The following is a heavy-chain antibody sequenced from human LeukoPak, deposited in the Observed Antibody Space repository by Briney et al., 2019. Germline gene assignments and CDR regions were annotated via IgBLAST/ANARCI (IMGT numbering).Heavy chain of an antibody. CDR1: GGSFSGYY. V-gene: IGHV4-34*01. D-gene: IGHD3-16*01. CDR2: INHSGST. Sequence: SETLSLTCAVYGGSFSGYYWSWIRQPPGKGLEWIGEINHSGSTNYSPSLKSRVTISVDTSKNQFSLKLSSVTAADTAVYYCARGYDWGVFDYWGQGTLVTVSS. J-gene: IGHJ4*02. CDR3: ARGYDWGVFDY.